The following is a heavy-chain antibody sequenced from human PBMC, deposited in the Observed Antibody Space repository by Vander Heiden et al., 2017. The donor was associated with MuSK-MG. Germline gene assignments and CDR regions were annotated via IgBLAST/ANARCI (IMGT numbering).Heavy chain of an antibody. Sequence: EVQLVESGGGLVQPGGSLRLSCAASGFTFSNYWMHWVRQAPGKGLVWVSRINTDGSYTSYADSVKGRFTISRDNAKNTLYRQMNSLRTEDTAVYYCARVGSAPPFNWGQGTLVTVSS. CDR1: GFTFSNYW. D-gene: IGHD6-6*01. V-gene: IGHV3-74*01. CDR3: ARVGSAPPFN. J-gene: IGHJ4*02. CDR2: INTDGSYT.